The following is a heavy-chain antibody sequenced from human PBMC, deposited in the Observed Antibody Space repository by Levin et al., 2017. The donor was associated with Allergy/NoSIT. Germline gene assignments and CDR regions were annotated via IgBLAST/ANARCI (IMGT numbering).Heavy chain of an antibody. CDR3: ARGVYRSHYPGSGRKFNWFDP. D-gene: IGHD3-10*01. CDR2: IYHSGSS. Sequence: SETLSLTCAVSGGSVSTSDWWSWVRQPPGKGLEWIGEIYHSGSSNFNPSLKSRVSISVDKSKNQFSLKMSSVTAADTAVYFCARGVYRSHYPGSGRKFNWFDPWGQGTLVTVSS. CDR1: GGSVSTSDW. J-gene: IGHJ5*02. V-gene: IGHV4-4*02.